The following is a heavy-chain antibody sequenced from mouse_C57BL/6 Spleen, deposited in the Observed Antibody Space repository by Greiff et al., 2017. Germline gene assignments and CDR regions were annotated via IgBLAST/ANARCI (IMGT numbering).Heavy chain of an antibody. CDR2: ISSGCDYI. CDR1: GFTFSSYA. Sequence: EVQLVESGGGLVKPGGSLKLSCAASGFTFSSYAMSWVRQTPEKRLEWVAYISSGCDYIYYADTVKGRFTISRDNARNTLYLQMSRLKSDDTAMYYRTRGVYSPYSMDYWGQGTSVTVSS. J-gene: IGHJ4*01. D-gene: IGHD2-12*01. V-gene: IGHV5-9-1*02. CDR3: TRGVYSPYSMDY.